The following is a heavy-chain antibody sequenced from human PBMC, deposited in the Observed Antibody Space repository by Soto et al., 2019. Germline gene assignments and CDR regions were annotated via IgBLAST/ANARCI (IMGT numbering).Heavy chain of an antibody. CDR1: VFTFSTHG. D-gene: IGHD2-15*01. CDR2: TSYDGTNK. J-gene: IGHJ6*02. V-gene: IGHV3-30*18. Sequence: LRLSCEVSVFTFSTHGMHWVRQAPGKGLEWVAGTSYDGTNKYYARSVQGRFTISRENSMKTLYLQMNSLRTEDTAVYYCAKDLSGARWYYDALDVWGQGTTVTVSS. CDR3: AKDLSGARWYYDALDV.